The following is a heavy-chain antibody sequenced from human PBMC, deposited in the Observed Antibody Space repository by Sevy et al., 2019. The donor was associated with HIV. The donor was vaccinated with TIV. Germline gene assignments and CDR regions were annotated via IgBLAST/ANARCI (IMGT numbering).Heavy chain of an antibody. CDR1: GGSISSYS. J-gene: IGHJ6*02. Sequence: SETLSLTCTVSGGSISSYSWSWIRQPPGKGLEWIGYIFYSGGTNYNPSLKSRVTISVDTSKNQFSLKLSSVTAADTAVYYCARIGKVLRFLEWFPFGMDVWGQGTTVTVSS. CDR3: ARIGKVLRFLEWFPFGMDV. CDR2: IFYSGGT. V-gene: IGHV4-59*01. D-gene: IGHD3-3*01.